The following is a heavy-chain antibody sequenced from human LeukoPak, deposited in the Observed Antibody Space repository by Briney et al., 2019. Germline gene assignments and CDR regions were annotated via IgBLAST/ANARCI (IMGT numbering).Heavy chain of an antibody. D-gene: IGHD3-10*01. V-gene: IGHV3-53*01. CDR2: TYTGGNS. CDR3: AKGTLVGSGTNWFDP. Sequence: GGSLRLSCAASGFTVSSIHMVWVRQAPGKGLEWVSVTYTGGNSYYADSVKGRFVISRDISKNTLYLQMNSLRAEDTAVYYCAKGTLVGSGTNWFDPWGQGTLVTVSS. CDR1: GFTVSSIH. J-gene: IGHJ5*02.